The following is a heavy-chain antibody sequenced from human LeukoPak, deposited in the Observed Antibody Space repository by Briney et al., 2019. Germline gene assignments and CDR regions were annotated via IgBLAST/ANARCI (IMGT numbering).Heavy chain of an antibody. CDR1: GGTFSSYA. J-gene: IGHJ6*02. D-gene: IGHD5-18*01. CDR2: IIPILGIA. CDR3: ARDMGDTAMVTDYYYYGMDV. Sequence: SVKDSCKASGGTFSSYAISWVRQAPGQGLEWMGRIIPILGIANYAQKFQGRVTITADKSTSTAYMELSSLRSEDTAVYYCARDMGDTAMVTDYYYYGMDVWGQGTTVTVSS. V-gene: IGHV1-69*04.